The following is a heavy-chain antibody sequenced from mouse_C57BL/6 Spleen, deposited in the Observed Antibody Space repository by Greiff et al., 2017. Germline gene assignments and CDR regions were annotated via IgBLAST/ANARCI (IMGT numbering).Heavy chain of an antibody. CDR1: GYTFTDYE. Sequence: VQLVESGAELVRPGGSVTLSCKASGYTFTDYEMHWVKQTPVHGLEWIGAIDPETGGTAYNQKFKGKAILTADKSSSTAYMELRSLTSEDSAVYYCTRAVWAQATFAYWGQGTLVTVSA. CDR3: TRAVWAQATFAY. D-gene: IGHD3-2*02. CDR2: IDPETGGT. J-gene: IGHJ3*01. V-gene: IGHV1-15*01.